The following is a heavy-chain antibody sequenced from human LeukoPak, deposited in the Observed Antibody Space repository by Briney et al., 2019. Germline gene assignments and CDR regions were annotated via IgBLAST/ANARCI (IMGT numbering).Heavy chain of an antibody. CDR1: GGSISSYY. Sequence: PSETLSLTCTVSGGSISSYYWSWIRQPAGKGLEWIGRIYTSGSTNYNPSLKSRVTMSVDTSKNQFSLKLSSVTAADTAVYYCATHSPEWRYSGYYNFYYMDVWGKGTTVTVSS. J-gene: IGHJ6*03. CDR2: IYTSGST. V-gene: IGHV4-4*07. CDR3: ATHSPEWRYSGYYNFYYMDV. D-gene: IGHD5-12*01.